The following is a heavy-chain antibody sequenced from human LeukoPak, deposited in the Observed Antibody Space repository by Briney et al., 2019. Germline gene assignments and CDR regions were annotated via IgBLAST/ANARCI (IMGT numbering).Heavy chain of an antibody. D-gene: IGHD4-23*01. V-gene: IGHV4-38-2*02. CDR3: ARVMGYGGNSVYYFDY. Sequence: SETLSLTCTVSGYSISSGYYWGWIRQPPGKGLEWIGSIYHSGSTYYNPSLKSRVTISVDTSKNQFSLKLSSVTAADTAVYYCARVMGYGGNSVYYFDYWGQGTLVTVSS. CDR1: GYSISSGYY. CDR2: IYHSGST. J-gene: IGHJ4*02.